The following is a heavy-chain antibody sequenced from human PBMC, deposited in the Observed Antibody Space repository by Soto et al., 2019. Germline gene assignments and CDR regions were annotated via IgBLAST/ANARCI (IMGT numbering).Heavy chain of an antibody. CDR3: AKDREPYSRSWPYY. CDR2: ISHDGTKK. CDR1: GFTFFSFG. D-gene: IGHD6-13*01. V-gene: IGHV3-30*18. Sequence: PGGSLRLSCAASGFTFFSFGMHWVRQAPGKGLEWVTLISHDGTKKYYADSVKGRFTISRDNSKNTLYPQMNSLRVEDTAVYYCAKDREPYSRSWPYYWGQGTLVTVSS. J-gene: IGHJ4*02.